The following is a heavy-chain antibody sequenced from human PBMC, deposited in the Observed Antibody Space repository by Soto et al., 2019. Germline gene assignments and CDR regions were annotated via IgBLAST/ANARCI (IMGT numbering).Heavy chain of an antibody. CDR2: IYWDDDK. CDR3: APSHGHNWNWSGGFDP. CDR1: GFSLSTSGVG. Sequence: QITLKESGPTLVKPTQTLTLTCTFSGFSLSTSGVGVGWIRQPPGKALEWLALIYWDDDKRYSPSLKSRLTITKDTSKNQVVLTMTNMDPVDTATYYCAPSHGHNWNWSGGFDPWGQGTLVTVSS. J-gene: IGHJ5*02. V-gene: IGHV2-5*02. D-gene: IGHD1-7*01.